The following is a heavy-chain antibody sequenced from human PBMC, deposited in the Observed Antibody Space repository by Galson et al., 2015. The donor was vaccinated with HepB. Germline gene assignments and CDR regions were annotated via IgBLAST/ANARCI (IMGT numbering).Heavy chain of an antibody. V-gene: IGHV3-9*01. Sequence: SLRLSCAASGFTFDDNAMHWVRQAPGKGLEWVSGISWNSGSIGYADSVKGRFTISRDNAKNSLYLRMNRLRAEDTALYYCTKAFDLGYTYGPDAFDIWGQGTMVTVSS. CDR2: ISWNSGSI. CDR3: TKAFDLGYTYGPDAFDI. D-gene: IGHD5-18*01. CDR1: GFTFDDNA. J-gene: IGHJ3*02.